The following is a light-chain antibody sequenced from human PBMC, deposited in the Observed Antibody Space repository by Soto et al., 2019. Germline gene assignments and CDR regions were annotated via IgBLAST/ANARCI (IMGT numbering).Light chain of an antibody. V-gene: IGKV3-20*01. J-gene: IGKJ1*01. Sequence: EIVLTQSPGTLSLSPGDRATLSCRASQSVSNDYLAWYQQKPGQAPRLLIYGASIRATGIADRFSGSGSGTDFTLTIRRLEPEDFAMYFCHQYGSSRRTFGQGTRVEIK. CDR2: GAS. CDR3: HQYGSSRRT. CDR1: QSVSNDY.